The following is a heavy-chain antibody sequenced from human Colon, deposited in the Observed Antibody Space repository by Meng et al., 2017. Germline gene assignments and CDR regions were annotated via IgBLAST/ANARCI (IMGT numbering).Heavy chain of an antibody. V-gene: IGHV3-74*01. CDR2: ISPDGSIA. Sequence: EVQVVESGGGLVQPGGSLRLSCAASGFTFSSYWIHWVRQAPGKGLVWVSRISPDGSIANYADSVKGRFAISRDNAKNTAHLHMNGLRAEDTALYYCARDMHGADDYWGQGTLVTVSS. CDR3: ARDMHGADDY. J-gene: IGHJ4*02. CDR1: GFTFSSYW. D-gene: IGHD3-10*01.